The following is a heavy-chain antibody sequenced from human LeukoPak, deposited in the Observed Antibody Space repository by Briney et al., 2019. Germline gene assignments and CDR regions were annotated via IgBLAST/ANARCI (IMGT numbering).Heavy chain of an antibody. D-gene: IGHD5-18*01. CDR1: GGTFSSYA. V-gene: IGHV1-69*13. CDR2: IIPIFGTA. J-gene: IGHJ5*02. CDR3: ARGIRLWSPYNWFDP. Sequence: SVKVSCKASGGTFSSYAISWVRQAPGQGLEWMGGIIPIFGTANYAQKFQGRVTITADESTSTAYMELSSLRSEDTAVYYCARGIRLWSPYNWFDPWGQGTLVTVSS.